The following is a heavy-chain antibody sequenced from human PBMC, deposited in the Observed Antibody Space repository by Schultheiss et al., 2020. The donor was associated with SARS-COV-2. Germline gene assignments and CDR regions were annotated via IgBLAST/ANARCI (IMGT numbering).Heavy chain of an antibody. V-gene: IGHV4-61*01. CDR1: GGSVSSGSYY. CDR2: IYYSGST. CDR3: ARVVGGPTFEAFFGMDV. D-gene: IGHD1-26*01. Sequence: SETLSLTCTVSGGSVSSGSYYWNWLRQPPGKGLEWIGYIYYSGSTYYNPSLKSRVTISVDTSKNQFSLKLSSVTAADTAVYYCARVVGGPTFEAFFGMDVWGQGTTVTVSS. J-gene: IGHJ6*02.